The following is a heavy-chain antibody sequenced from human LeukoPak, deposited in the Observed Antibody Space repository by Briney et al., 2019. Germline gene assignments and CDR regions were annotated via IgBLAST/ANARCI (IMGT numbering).Heavy chain of an antibody. CDR2: ISHDGSNN. CDR1: GSTLNSYG. CDR3: AKTYGSGRYYAFDI. Sequence: DPGRSLRLSCAASGSTLNSYGMHWVRQAPGKGLEWVAVISHDGSNNYYADSVKGRFTISRDNSKNTLYLQMNSLRAEDTAVYYCAKTYGSGRYYAFDIWGQGTMVTVSS. V-gene: IGHV3-30*18. D-gene: IGHD3-10*01. J-gene: IGHJ3*02.